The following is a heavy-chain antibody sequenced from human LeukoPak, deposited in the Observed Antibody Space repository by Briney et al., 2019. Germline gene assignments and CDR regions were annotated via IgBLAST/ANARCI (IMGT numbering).Heavy chain of an antibody. CDR1: GFTVSRTY. Sequence: GGSLRLSCAAAGFTVSRTYMGWVRQAPGKGLQCVLVFSSTPGTNYADSVKGRFTVSRDTSKNTLYLKMNSMRAEDTAVYYCAKFLGTSSWFAIDFWGQGSLVTVSP. D-gene: IGHD6-13*01. V-gene: IGHV3-66*01. J-gene: IGHJ4*02. CDR2: FSSTPGT. CDR3: AKFLGTSSWFAIDF.